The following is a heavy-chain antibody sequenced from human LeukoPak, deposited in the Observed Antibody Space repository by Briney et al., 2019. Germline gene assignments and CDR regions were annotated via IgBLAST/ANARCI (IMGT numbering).Heavy chain of an antibody. Sequence: GSPRLSCEASGFTFRSYAMTWVRQAPGKGLEWVANIKQDGSEKYYVDSVKGRFTISRDNAKNSLYLQMNSLRAEDTAVYYCARVDSSGWSFHYYGMDVWGQGTTVTVSS. V-gene: IGHV3-7*01. CDR1: GFTFRSYA. D-gene: IGHD6-19*01. CDR3: ARVDSSGWSFHYYGMDV. CDR2: IKQDGSEK. J-gene: IGHJ6*02.